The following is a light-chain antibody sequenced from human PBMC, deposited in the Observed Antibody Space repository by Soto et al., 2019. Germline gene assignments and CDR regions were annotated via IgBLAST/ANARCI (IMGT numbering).Light chain of an antibody. V-gene: IGKV3-15*01. CDR1: QSVSSN. CDR3: PQCDNCPPKWT. J-gene: IGKJ1*01. Sequence: EIVMTQSPATLSVSPGERGTLSCRASQSVSSNVAWYQKKPGQAPRLLIYGASTRATGIPARFSGSGSGTEFPLNIRSLQSGDFAVYYCPQCDNCPPKWTFGQATKVEIK. CDR2: GAS.